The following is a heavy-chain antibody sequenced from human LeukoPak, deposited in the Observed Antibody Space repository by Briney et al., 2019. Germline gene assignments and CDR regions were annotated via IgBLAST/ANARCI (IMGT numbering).Heavy chain of an antibody. CDR1: GYTFTSYG. Sequence: ASVKVSCKASGYTFTSYGISWVRQAPGQGLEWMGWISAYNGNTNYAQKLQGRVTMTTDTSTSTAYMELRSLRSDDTAVYYCARVPYYDFWSGAFDYWGQGTLVTVSS. CDR3: ARVPYYDFWSGAFDY. CDR2: ISAYNGNT. J-gene: IGHJ4*02. V-gene: IGHV1-18*01. D-gene: IGHD3-3*01.